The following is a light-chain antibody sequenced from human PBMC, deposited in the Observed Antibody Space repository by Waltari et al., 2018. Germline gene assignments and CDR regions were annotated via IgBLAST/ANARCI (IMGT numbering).Light chain of an antibody. Sequence: DIQMTQSPSSLSASVGDRVTITCRTSQSISTYLSWLQQKPGIAPKVLIYAASTLQSGVPPRFSGSGSGTEFTLTISSLQPEDFATYYCQQSYSTPLTFGPGTKVDIK. CDR2: AAS. CDR1: QSISTY. J-gene: IGKJ3*01. V-gene: IGKV1-39*01. CDR3: QQSYSTPLT.